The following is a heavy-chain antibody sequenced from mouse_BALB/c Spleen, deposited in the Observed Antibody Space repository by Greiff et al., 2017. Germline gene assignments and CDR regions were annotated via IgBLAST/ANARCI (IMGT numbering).Heavy chain of an antibody. CDR3: ARGDYRYGYYFDD. V-gene: IGHV5-6-3*01. Sequence: EVKVVESGGGLVQPGGSLKLSCAASGFTFSSYGMSWVRQTPDKRLELVANINSNGGSTYYPDSVKGRFTISRDNAKNTLYLQMSSLKSEDTAMYYCARGDYRYGYYFDDWGQGTTLTVSS. J-gene: IGHJ2*01. CDR1: GFTFSSYG. CDR2: INSNGGST. D-gene: IGHD2-14*01.